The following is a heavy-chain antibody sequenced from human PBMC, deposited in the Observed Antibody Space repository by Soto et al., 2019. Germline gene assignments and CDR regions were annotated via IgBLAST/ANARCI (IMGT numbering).Heavy chain of an antibody. CDR1: GGTCSSYD. CDR3: TRHTGYDSSLDY. D-gene: IGHD5-12*01. CDR2: ISAYNGNT. Sequence: ADVSCKASGGTCSSYDISLARQGPGQGLEWMGSISAYNGNTNYAQKLQGRVTMTTDTSTSTAYMELRSLRSDDTAVYYCTRHTGYDSSLDYWGQGTLVTVSS. V-gene: IGHV1-18*01. J-gene: IGHJ4*02.